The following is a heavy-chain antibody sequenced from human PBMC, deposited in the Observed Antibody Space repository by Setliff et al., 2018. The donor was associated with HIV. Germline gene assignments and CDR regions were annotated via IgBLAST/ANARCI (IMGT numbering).Heavy chain of an antibody. CDR1: GYSFTSYW. Sequence: GESLKISCKGSGYSFTSYWIGWVRQMPGKGLEWMGIIYPGDSDTRYSPSFQGQVTLSVDKSINTAYLQWSSLRPSDSAIYYCARRAGTLDNDYFDLWGQGTKVTVSS. CDR2: IYPGDSDT. V-gene: IGHV5-51*01. CDR3: ARRAGTLDNDYFDL. J-gene: IGHJ3*01. D-gene: IGHD3-16*01.